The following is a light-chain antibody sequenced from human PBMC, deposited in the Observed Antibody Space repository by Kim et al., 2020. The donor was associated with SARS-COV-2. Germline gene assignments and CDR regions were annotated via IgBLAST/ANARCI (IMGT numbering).Light chain of an antibody. CDR3: QAWDSSTAV. V-gene: IGLV3-1*01. J-gene: IGLJ3*02. CDR2: QHT. Sequence: VSPGQTASITCSGAKLGDKYAYWYQQKPGQSPVLVIYQHTKRPSGISQRFSGSSSGNTATLTISPAQTVDEADYSCQAWDSSTAVFGGGTQLTVL. CDR1: KLGDKY.